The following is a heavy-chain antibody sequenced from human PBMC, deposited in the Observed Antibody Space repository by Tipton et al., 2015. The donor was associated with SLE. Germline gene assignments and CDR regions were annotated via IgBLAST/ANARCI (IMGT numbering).Heavy chain of an antibody. CDR3: TDHDAFHI. V-gene: IGHV3-30*04. J-gene: IGHJ3*02. CDR1: GFTAPTYV. Sequence: SLRLSCAASGFTAPTYVMHWVRQAPGKGPEWVAVISFDGSLKYYADSVKGRFTVSRGGSKNTMYLQMDSLRAEDTAVYYCTDHDAFHIWGQGTMVTVSS. CDR2: ISFDGSLK.